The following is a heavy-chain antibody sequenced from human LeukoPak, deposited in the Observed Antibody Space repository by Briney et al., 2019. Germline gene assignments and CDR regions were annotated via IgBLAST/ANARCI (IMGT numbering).Heavy chain of an antibody. Sequence: SVKVSCKASGGTFSSYAISWVRQAPGQGLEWMGGIIPIFGTANHAQKFQGRVTITADESTSTAYMELSSLRSEDTAVYYCARAGSSGYYSDWFDPWGQGTLVTVSS. D-gene: IGHD3-22*01. V-gene: IGHV1-69*13. CDR2: IIPIFGTA. CDR1: GGTFSSYA. J-gene: IGHJ5*02. CDR3: ARAGSSGYYSDWFDP.